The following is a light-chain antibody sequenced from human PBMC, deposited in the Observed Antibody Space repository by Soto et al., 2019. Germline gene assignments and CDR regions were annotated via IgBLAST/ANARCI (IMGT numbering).Light chain of an antibody. CDR2: EVS. J-gene: IGLJ1*01. CDR1: SGGVGDFDY. CDR3: HSHTTTNSLV. Sequence: QSALTQPASVSGSPGQSITISCTATSGGVGDFDYVSWYQQHPGEAPKLIIYEVSHRPSGVSDRFSGSKSGDTASLTISGLQADDEASYYCHSHTTTNSLVFGTGTKVTAL. V-gene: IGLV2-14*01.